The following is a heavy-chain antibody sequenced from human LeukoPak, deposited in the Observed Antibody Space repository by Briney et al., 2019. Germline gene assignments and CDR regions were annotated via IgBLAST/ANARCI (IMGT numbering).Heavy chain of an antibody. V-gene: IGHV3-21*01. D-gene: IGHD6-13*01. J-gene: IGHJ4*02. Sequence: GGSLRLSCAASGFTFSSYSMNWVRQAPGKGLEWVSFISSSRSYIYYADSVKGRFTISRDNAKNSLYLQMNSLRAEDTAVYYCTRFIAAPYYFDYWGRGTLVTVSS. CDR2: ISSSRSYI. CDR1: GFTFSSYS. CDR3: TRFIAAPYYFDY.